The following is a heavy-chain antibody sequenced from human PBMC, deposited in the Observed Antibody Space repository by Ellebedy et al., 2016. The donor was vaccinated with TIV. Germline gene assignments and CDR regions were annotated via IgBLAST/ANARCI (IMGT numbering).Heavy chain of an antibody. CDR2: IDWEDDK. CDR3: ARVNRDGFNAYYFDF. Sequence: SGPTLVKPTQTLTLTCTFSGFSLTTSGMSVTWIRQPPGKALEWLALIDWEDDKYYIASLRTRLTISKDTSKNQVVLTMTNMDPVDTATYYCARVNRDGFNAYYFDFWGQGTLVTVSS. V-gene: IGHV2-70*01. CDR1: GFSLTTSGMS. J-gene: IGHJ4*02. D-gene: IGHD5-24*01.